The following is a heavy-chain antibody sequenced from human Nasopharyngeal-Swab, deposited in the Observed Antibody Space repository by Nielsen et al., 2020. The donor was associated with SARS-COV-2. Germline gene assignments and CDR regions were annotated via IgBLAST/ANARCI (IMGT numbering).Heavy chain of an antibody. J-gene: IGHJ4*02. CDR3: ARDQAVAGTIAKGYFDY. CDR1: GYTFTSYG. Sequence: ASVKVSCKASGYTFTSYGISWARQAPGQGLEWMGWISAYNGNTNYAQKLQGRVTMTTDTSTSTAYMELRSLRSDDTAVYYCARDQAVAGTIAKGYFDYWGQGTLVTVSS. CDR2: ISAYNGNT. V-gene: IGHV1-18*01. D-gene: IGHD6-19*01.